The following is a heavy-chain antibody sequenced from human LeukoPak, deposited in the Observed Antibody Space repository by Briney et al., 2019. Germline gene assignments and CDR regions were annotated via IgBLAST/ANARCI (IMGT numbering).Heavy chain of an antibody. CDR1: GYTFTSYG. V-gene: IGHV1-18*01. Sequence: ASVKVSCKASGYTFTSYGISWVRQAPGQGLEWMRWISAYNGNTNYAQKLQGRVTMTTDTSTSTAYMELRSLRSDDTAVYYCARGAATGYYYYGMDVWGQGTTVTVSS. CDR2: ISAYNGNT. CDR3: ARGAATGYYYYGMDV. J-gene: IGHJ6*02. D-gene: IGHD3-10*01.